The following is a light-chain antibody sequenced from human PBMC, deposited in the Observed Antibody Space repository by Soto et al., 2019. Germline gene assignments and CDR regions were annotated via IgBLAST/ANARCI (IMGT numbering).Light chain of an antibody. J-gene: IGKJ1*01. Sequence: IVLTHSPGTLSLSPGEIATLSCRSSQSVSSSYLAWYQQKPGQAPRLLIYGASSRATGIPDRFSGSGSGTDFTLTISRLEPEDFAVYYCQQYGSSPWTFGQGTKVDIK. CDR1: QSVSSSY. V-gene: IGKV3-20*01. CDR3: QQYGSSPWT. CDR2: GAS.